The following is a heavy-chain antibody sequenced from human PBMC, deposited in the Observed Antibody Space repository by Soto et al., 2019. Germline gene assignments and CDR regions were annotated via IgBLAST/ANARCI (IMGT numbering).Heavy chain of an antibody. Sequence: EVHLLESGGGLAQPGESLRLSCGASGFTFSSYAMSWVRQAPGKGLEWVAAVGGGGGGTYYADSVKGRFTISRDNSKNTLSLQMNSLRAEDTAVYYCAKVLVCSGANCYGFDYWGQGILVTVSS. CDR3: AKVLVCSGANCYGFDY. V-gene: IGHV3-23*01. D-gene: IGHD2-2*01. CDR2: VGGGGGGT. J-gene: IGHJ4*02. CDR1: GFTFSSYA.